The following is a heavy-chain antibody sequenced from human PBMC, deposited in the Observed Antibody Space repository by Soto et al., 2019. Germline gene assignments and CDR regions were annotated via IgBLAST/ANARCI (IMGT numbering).Heavy chain of an antibody. CDR2: IWYDGSNK. J-gene: IGHJ4*02. D-gene: IGHD3-10*01. Sequence: QVQLVDSGGGVVQPGMSLRLSCAASGFTFSSYGMHWVRQAPGKGLEWVAVIWYDGSNKYYADSVKGRFTISRDNPKNTLYLQMSGLRAEDTAVYYCARDSRALGDGGNDYWCQGPLVTVSS. CDR3: ARDSRALGDGGNDY. CDR1: GFTFSSYG. V-gene: IGHV3-33*01.